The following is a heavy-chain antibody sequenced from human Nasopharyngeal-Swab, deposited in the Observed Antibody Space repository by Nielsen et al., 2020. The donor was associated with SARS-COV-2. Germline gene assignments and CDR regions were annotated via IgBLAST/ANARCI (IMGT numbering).Heavy chain of an antibody. D-gene: IGHD3-3*01. CDR3: AGGVWYYDFWDPFDY. CDR1: GYTFTSYY. V-gene: IGHV1-46*01. J-gene: IGHJ4*02. CDR2: INPSGGST. Sequence: ASVKVSCKASGYTFTSYYMHWVRQAPGQGLEWMGIINPSGGSTSYAQKFQGRVTMTRDTSTSTVYMELSSLRSEDTAVYYCAGGVWYYDFWDPFDYWGQGTLVTVSS.